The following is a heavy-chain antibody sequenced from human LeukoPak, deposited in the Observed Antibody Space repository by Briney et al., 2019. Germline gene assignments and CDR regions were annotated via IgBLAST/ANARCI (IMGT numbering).Heavy chain of an antibody. CDR3: ARDGITMVRGVTDY. Sequence: GASVKVSCKASGYTFTGYYMHWVRQAPGQGLEWMGWINPNSDGTNYAQKFQGRVTMARDTSISTAYMELSRLRSDDTAVYYCARDGITMVRGVTDYWGQGTLVTVSS. J-gene: IGHJ4*02. D-gene: IGHD3-10*01. V-gene: IGHV1-2*02. CDR1: GYTFTGYY. CDR2: INPNSDGT.